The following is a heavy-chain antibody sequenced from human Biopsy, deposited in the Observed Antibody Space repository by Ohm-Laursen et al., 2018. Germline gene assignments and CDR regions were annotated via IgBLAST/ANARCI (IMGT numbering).Heavy chain of an antibody. J-gene: IGHJ6*02. Sequence: SLRLSCAAFGLIFSDYYMSWIRQAPGKGLEWIAYISAHDGVVYYADSVKGRFTISRDNTNNSLYLQMTSLRPEDTAVFYCARGKYKDFSTGLPRPYHYTLDFWGPGTTVTVSS. V-gene: IGHV3-11*01. CDR1: GLIFSDYY. D-gene: IGHD3-22*01. CDR2: ISAHDGVV. CDR3: ARGKYKDFSTGLPRPYHYTLDF.